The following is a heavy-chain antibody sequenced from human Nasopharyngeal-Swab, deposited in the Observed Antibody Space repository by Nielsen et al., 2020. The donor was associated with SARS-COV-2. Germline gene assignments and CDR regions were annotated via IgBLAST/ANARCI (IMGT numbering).Heavy chain of an antibody. V-gene: IGHV3-23*01. CDR1: GFTFSSFA. Sequence: GESLKISCAASGFTFSSFAMNWVRQDRGKGLEWVSVIGGDGGDSYYADYVKGRFTISRDNAKNSLFLQMNSLRAEDTAFYYCAKDIRASSWSLQFDYWGRGTPVTVSS. D-gene: IGHD6-13*01. CDR3: AKDIRASSWSLQFDY. CDR2: IGGDGGDS. J-gene: IGHJ4*02.